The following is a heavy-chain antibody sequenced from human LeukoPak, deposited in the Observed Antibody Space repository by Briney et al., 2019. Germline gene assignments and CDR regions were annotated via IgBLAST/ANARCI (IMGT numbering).Heavy chain of an antibody. D-gene: IGHD6-19*01. J-gene: IGHJ4*02. CDR2: IRSKAYGGTT. V-gene: IGHV3-49*04. Sequence: GGSLRLSCAGSGFIFISYWMSWVRQAPGKGLEWVGFIRSKAYGGTTEYAASVKGRFTISRDDSKSIAYPQMNSLKTEDTAVYYCIAVAGATHFVELFGFDYWGQGTLVTVSS. CDR3: IAVAGATHFVELFGFDY. CDR1: GFIFISYW.